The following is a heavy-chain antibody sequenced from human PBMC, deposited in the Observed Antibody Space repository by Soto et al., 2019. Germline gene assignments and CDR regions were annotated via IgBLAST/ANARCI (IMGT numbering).Heavy chain of an antibody. CDR2: LIPLFGTT. CDR1: GGTFSSYA. V-gene: IGHV1-69*12. CDR3: ARDGGGATFDY. D-gene: IGHD1-26*01. Sequence: QVQLVQSGAEVRKPGSSVKVSCEASGGTFSSYALNWMRQAPGQGLEWMGGLIPLFGTTTYAEKFQGRVTITADESTRTAFLELSSLTSEDTAMYYCARDGGGATFDYWGQGTLVTVSS. J-gene: IGHJ4*02.